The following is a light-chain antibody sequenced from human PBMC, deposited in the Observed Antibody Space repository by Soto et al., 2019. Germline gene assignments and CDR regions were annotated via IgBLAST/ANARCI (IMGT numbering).Light chain of an antibody. CDR3: SSYTSSITRRV. CDR2: EVS. V-gene: IGLV2-14*01. J-gene: IGLJ3*02. Sequence: QSALTQPASVSGSPGQSITISCTGTSSDVGGYNYVSWYQQHPGKAPKLMIYEVSNRPSGVSNRFSGSKSGNTASLTISGLQAEDEADYYCSSYTSSITRRVFGGGTKLTVL. CDR1: SSDVGGYNY.